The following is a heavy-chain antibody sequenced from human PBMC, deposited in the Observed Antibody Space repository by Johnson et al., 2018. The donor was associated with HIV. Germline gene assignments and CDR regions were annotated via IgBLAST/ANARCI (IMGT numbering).Heavy chain of an antibody. Sequence: VQLVESGGGLVQPGGSLRLSCAASGFTFSSYSMNWVRQAPGKGLEWVSYISSSSSTIYYADSLKGRFTISRDNSKNTLYLQINSLRAEDTAVYYCAKESAFDIWGQGTMVTVSS. CDR3: AKESAFDI. CDR1: GFTFSSYS. J-gene: IGHJ3*02. CDR2: ISSSSSTI. V-gene: IGHV3-48*01.